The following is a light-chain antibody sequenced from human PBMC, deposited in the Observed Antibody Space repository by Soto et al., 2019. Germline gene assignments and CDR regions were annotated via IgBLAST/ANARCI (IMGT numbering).Light chain of an antibody. V-gene: IGLV2-14*01. J-gene: IGLJ2*01. Sequence: QSALTQPASVSGSPGQSITISCTGTSSDVGGYNYVSWYQQHPGKAPKLMIYDVSNRPSGVSNRFSGSKSGNTASLTISARQAEDEADYYCSSYTSSSTLFGGGTKLTVL. CDR1: SSDVGGYNY. CDR2: DVS. CDR3: SSYTSSSTL.